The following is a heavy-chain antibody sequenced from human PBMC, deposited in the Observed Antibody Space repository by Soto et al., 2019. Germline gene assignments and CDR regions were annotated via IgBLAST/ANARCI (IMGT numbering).Heavy chain of an antibody. CDR2: MNEDGSER. V-gene: IGHV3-7*03. D-gene: IGHD4-4*01. CDR1: GFSFSSAW. CDR3: ARDRAYSRFDY. Sequence: VGSLRLSCAVSGFSFSSAWMTWIRQAPGKGLERVAIMNEDGSERYYVDSVKGRFTISRDNAKNALFLQMNSLRVEDTAVYFCARDRAYSRFDYWGQGSLVTVSS. J-gene: IGHJ4*02.